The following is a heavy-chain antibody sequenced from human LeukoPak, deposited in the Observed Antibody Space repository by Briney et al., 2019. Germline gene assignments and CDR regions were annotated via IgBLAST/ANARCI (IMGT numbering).Heavy chain of an antibody. CDR1: GGSISSYY. CDR2: IYTSGST. V-gene: IGHV4-4*07. J-gene: IGHJ4*02. CDR3: AIPREGLRNLRAFDY. Sequence: PSETLSLTCTVSGGSISSYYWSWIRQPAGKGLEWIGRIYTSGSTNYNPSLKSRVPMSVDTSKNQFSLKLSSVTAADTAVYYCAIPREGLRNLRAFDYWGQGTLVTVSS. D-gene: IGHD5-12*01.